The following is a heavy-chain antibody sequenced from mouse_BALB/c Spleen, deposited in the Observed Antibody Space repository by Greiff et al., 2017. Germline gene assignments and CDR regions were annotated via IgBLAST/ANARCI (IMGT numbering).Heavy chain of an antibody. CDR2: IYPGSGST. J-gene: IGHJ3*01. Sequence: VQLQQPGAELVKPGTSVKLSCKASGYNFTSYWINWVKLRPGQGLEWIGDIYPGSGSTNYNEKFKSKATLTVDTSSSTAYMHLSSLASEDSAVYFCAKGGNYSFAYWGQGTLVTVSA. D-gene: IGHD2-1*01. V-gene: IGHV1-55*01. CDR3: AKGGNYSFAY. CDR1: GYNFTSYW.